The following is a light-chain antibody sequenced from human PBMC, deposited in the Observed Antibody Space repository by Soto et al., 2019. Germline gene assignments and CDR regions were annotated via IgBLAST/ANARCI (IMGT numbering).Light chain of an antibody. CDR3: QQYGRSPLT. V-gene: IGKV3-20*01. CDR2: SSS. J-gene: IGKJ4*01. CDR1: QSLRSSF. Sequence: EIVLTQSPGTLSLSPGERAILSCRASQSLRSSFLAWYQQKPGQAPRLLIYSSSNRATGIPDRFSGGGSGTDFTLTISRLEPADFAVYYCQQYGRSPLTFGGGTKVEIK.